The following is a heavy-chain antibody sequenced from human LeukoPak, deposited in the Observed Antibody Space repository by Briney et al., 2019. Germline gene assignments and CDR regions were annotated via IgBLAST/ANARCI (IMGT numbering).Heavy chain of an antibody. J-gene: IGHJ6*03. CDR1: GGTFSRYA. D-gene: IGHD2-2*01. V-gene: IGHV1-69*05. CDR3: ARGSGAAIKTYYNSTDV. Sequence: SVKVSCKASGGTFSRYAISWVRQAPGQGLEGMGWINPILGIANYAQKFQGTVTIPTPESTSTANMKPSSLRAQDTAVYYCARGSGAAIKTYYNSTDVCGKGSTVTASS. CDR2: INPILGIA.